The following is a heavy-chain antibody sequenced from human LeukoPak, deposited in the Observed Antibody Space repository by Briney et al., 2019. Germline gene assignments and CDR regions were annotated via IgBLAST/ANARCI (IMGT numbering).Heavy chain of an antibody. CDR3: ARPVYIWFGELSLRPNWFDP. CDR1: GGSFSSCSYY. J-gene: IGHJ5*02. CDR2: IYYSGST. Sequence: PSETLSLTCTVSGGSFSSCSYYWGWIRQPPGKGLVWIGRIYYSGSTYYNPALKSRVTICVDTSKNLFSLKLSSGTAAGTAVCYCARPVYIWFGELSLRPNWFDPWGQGTLVTVSS. V-gene: IGHV4-39*01. D-gene: IGHD3-10*01.